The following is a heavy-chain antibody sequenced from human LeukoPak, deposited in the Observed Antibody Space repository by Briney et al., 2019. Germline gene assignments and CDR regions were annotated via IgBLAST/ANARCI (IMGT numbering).Heavy chain of an antibody. Sequence: GGSLRLSCAASGFTFSTYGMDWVRQAPGKGLEWVAYIRYDGSNKNYADSVKGRFTISRDNSKNTLYLQMSSLRAEDTAVYYCAKVVTGYCSTTSCPFDSWVQGTLVTVSS. J-gene: IGHJ4*02. CDR2: IRYDGSNK. CDR1: GFTFSTYG. CDR3: AKVVTGYCSTTSCPFDS. D-gene: IGHD2-2*01. V-gene: IGHV3-30*02.